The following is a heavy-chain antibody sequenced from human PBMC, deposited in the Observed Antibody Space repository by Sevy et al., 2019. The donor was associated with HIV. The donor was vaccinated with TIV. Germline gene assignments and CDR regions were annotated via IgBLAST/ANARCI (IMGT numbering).Heavy chain of an antibody. D-gene: IGHD6-13*01. CDR3: ARLGGYGSSWYGGNYYMDV. Sequence: SETLSLTCAVYGGSLSGYYWSWIRQPPGKGLEWIGEINHSGSTNYNPALKSRVTISVDTSKNQFSLKLSSVTAADTAVYYCARLGGYGSSWYGGNYYMDVWGKGSTVTVSS. CDR2: INHSGST. J-gene: IGHJ6*03. CDR1: GGSLSGYY. V-gene: IGHV4-34*01.